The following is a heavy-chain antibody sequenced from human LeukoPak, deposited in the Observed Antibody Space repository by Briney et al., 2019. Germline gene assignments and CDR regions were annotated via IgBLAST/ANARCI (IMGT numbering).Heavy chain of an antibody. J-gene: IGHJ6*03. V-gene: IGHV3-23*01. CDR3: AKFEHYYGSGSYYRPYYYYYYMDV. Sequence: GGSLRLSCAASGFTFSSCAMSWVRQAPGKGLEWVSAISGSGGSTYYADSVKGRFTISRDNSKNTLYLQMNSLRAEDTAVYYCAKFEHYYGSGSYYRPYYYYYYMDVWGKGTTVTVSS. D-gene: IGHD3-10*01. CDR2: ISGSGGST. CDR1: GFTFSSCA.